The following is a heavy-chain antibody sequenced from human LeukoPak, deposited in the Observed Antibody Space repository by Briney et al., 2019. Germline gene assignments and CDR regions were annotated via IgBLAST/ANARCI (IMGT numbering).Heavy chain of an antibody. Sequence: PGGSLRLSCAASGFTFSSYAMSWVRQAPGKGLEWVSAISGSGGSTYYADSEKGRFTISRDNSKNTLYLQMNSLRAEDTAVYYCAKGYSSSWLPIPFDPWGQGTLVTVSS. CDR2: ISGSGGST. CDR3: AKGYSSSWLPIPFDP. J-gene: IGHJ5*02. V-gene: IGHV3-23*01. CDR1: GFTFSSYA. D-gene: IGHD6-13*01.